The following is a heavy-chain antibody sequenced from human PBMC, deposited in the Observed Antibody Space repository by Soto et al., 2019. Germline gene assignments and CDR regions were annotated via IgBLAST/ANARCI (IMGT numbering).Heavy chain of an antibody. CDR1: GFTFSSYS. Sequence: GGSLRLSCAASGFTFSSYSMNWVRQAPGKGLEWVSSISSSSSYIYYADSVKGRFTISRDNAKNSLYLQMNSLRAEDTAVYYCASFSAAAGPYFDYWGQGTLVTVSS. J-gene: IGHJ4*02. V-gene: IGHV3-21*01. CDR2: ISSSSSYI. CDR3: ASFSAAAGPYFDY. D-gene: IGHD6-13*01.